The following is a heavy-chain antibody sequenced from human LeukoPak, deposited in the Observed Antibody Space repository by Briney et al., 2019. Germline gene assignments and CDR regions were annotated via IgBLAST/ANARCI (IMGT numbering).Heavy chain of an antibody. CDR2: IYYSGST. Sequence: PSETLSLTCTVSGGSISSSSYYWGWIRQPPGKGLEWIGSIYYSGSTYYNPSLKSRVTISVDTSKNQFSLKLSSVTAADTAVYYCASSIPKFAAAGTGLSDYCGQGTLVTVSS. CDR3: ASSIPKFAAAGTGLSDY. CDR1: GGSISSSSYY. D-gene: IGHD6-13*01. V-gene: IGHV4-39*01. J-gene: IGHJ4*02.